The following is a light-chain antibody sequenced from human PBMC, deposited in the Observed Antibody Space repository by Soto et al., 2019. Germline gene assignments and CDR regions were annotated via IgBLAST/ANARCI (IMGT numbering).Light chain of an antibody. Sequence: DIQMTQSPSTLSVSVGDRFAITCRASQTISSWLAWYQQKPGKAPKLLIYKASTLKSGVPSRFSGSGSGTEFTLTISSLQPDDFATYYCQQYNSFPTFGQGTKVDIK. J-gene: IGKJ1*01. V-gene: IGKV1-5*03. CDR1: QTISSW. CDR2: KAS. CDR3: QQYNSFPT.